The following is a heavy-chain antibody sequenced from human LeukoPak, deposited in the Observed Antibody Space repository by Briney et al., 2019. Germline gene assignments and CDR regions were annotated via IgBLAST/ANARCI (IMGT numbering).Heavy chain of an antibody. CDR3: ARVRGSYSQYYFDY. Sequence: RASVKVSCKASGGTFSSYAISWVRQAPGQGLEWMGRIIPIFGTANYAQKFQGRVTITTDESTSTSYMERSSLRSEDTPVYYCARVRGSYSQYYFDYWGQGTLVTVSS. J-gene: IGHJ4*02. CDR2: IIPIFGTA. CDR1: GGTFSSYA. D-gene: IGHD1-26*01. V-gene: IGHV1-69*05.